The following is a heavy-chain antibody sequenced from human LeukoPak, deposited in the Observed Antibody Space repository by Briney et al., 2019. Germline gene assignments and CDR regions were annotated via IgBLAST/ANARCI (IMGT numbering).Heavy chain of an antibody. J-gene: IGHJ5*02. CDR3: ARVSDSGYDKIQNWFDP. CDR1: GGSISSYY. CDR2: IYYSGST. V-gene: IGHV4-59*01. D-gene: IGHD5-12*01. Sequence: SETLSLTCTVSGGSISSYYWSWIRQPPGKGLEWIGYIYYSGSTNYNPSLKSRVTISVDTSKNQFSLKLSSVTAADTAVYYCARVSDSGYDKIQNWFDPWGQGTLVTVSS.